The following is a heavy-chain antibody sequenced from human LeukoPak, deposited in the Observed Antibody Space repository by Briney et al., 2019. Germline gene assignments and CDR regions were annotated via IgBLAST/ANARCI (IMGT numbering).Heavy chain of an antibody. V-gene: IGHV3-23*01. Sequence: GGSLRLSCAASGFTFSSYAMSWVRQAPGKGLEWVSAISGSGGSTYYADSVKGRFTISRDNSKNTLYLQMNSLSAEDTAVYYCAKDGAFFEPYYYDSSGYYYVWGQGTLVTVSS. CDR2: ISGSGGST. J-gene: IGHJ4*02. CDR3: AKDGAFFEPYYYDSSGYYYV. D-gene: IGHD3-22*01. CDR1: GFTFSSYA.